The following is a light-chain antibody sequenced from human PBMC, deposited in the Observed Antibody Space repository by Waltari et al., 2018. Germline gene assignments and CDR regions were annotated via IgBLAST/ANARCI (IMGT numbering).Light chain of an antibody. CDR2: DAS. CDR3: QQYESLPYT. J-gene: IGKJ2*01. CDR1: QDISNF. V-gene: IGKV1-33*01. Sequence: DIQMTQSPSSVSASVGDRVTIHCQASQDISNFLSWYQHKAGQAPKLLIFDASKMQTGVPYKFGGGGSGTDFTFTIDSLQPEDVATYYCQQYESLPYTFGQGTKVEI.